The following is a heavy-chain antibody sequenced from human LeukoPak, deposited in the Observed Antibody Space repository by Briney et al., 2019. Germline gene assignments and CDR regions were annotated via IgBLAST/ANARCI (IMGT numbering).Heavy chain of an antibody. CDR1: GFTFTSYW. CDR3: ARVGGYYDSSGYYPNWFDP. Sequence: GGSLRLSCAASGFTFTSYWMTWVRQAPGKGLEWVANINQDGSEKYYVDSVKGRFTISRDNAKNSLYLQMNSLRAEDTAVYYCARVGGYYDSSGYYPNWFDPWGQGTLVTVSS. CDR2: INQDGSEK. D-gene: IGHD3-22*01. V-gene: IGHV3-7*03. J-gene: IGHJ5*02.